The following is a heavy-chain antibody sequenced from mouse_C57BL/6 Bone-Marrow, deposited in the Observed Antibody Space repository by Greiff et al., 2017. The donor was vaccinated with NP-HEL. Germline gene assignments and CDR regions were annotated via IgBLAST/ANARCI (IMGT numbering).Heavy chain of an antibody. Sequence: QVQLQQPGAELVKPGASVKMSCKASGYTFTSYWITWVKQRPGQGLEWIGDIYPGSGSTNYNEKFKSKATLTVDTSSSTAYMQLSSLTSEDSAVYYCARRAYDYDDWYFDVWGTGTTVTVSS. CDR1: GYTFTSYW. D-gene: IGHD2-4*01. J-gene: IGHJ1*03. CDR3: ARRAYDYDDWYFDV. V-gene: IGHV1-55*01. CDR2: IYPGSGST.